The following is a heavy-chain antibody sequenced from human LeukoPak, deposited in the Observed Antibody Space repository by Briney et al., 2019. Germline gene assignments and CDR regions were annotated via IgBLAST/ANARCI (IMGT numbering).Heavy chain of an antibody. V-gene: IGHV4-34*01. Sequence: SETLSLTCAVYGVSFRGDSWSWGRQPPGKGLEWRLEITHSGSTHYNPSLKSRVTISVHASKNQFSLKLSSVPAADTAVYYCARGRRVVAAIRPRGNWFDPWGQGTLVTVSS. D-gene: IGHD2-15*01. J-gene: IGHJ5*02. CDR3: ARGRRVVAAIRPRGNWFDP. CDR1: GVSFRGDS. CDR2: ITHSGST.